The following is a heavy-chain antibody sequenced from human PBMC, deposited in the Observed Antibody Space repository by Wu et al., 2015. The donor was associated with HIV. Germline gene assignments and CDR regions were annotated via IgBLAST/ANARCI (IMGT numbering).Heavy chain of an antibody. CDR2: IIPIFGTS. D-gene: IGHD2-2*01. CDR3: AYVASSSYGAFDI. CDR1: GGTFSTYV. J-gene: IGHJ3*02. V-gene: IGHV1-69*12. Sequence: QVQLVQSGAEVKKPGSSVKVSCKASGGTFSTYVIAWVRQAPGQGLEWMGRIIPIFGTSNYAQNFQGRVTITADESTSTAYMELSSLRSVDTAVYYCAYVASSSYGAFDIWGQGDNDHCL.